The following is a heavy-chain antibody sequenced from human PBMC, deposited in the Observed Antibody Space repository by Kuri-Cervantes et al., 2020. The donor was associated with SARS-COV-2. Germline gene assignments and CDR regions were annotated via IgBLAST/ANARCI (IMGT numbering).Heavy chain of an antibody. CDR3: AKDRFGVHDF. Sequence: GESLKISCAASGFTFSNAWMNWVRQTPGKGLEWVAVISYDGKKKKCVASGKGRFTISRDNSQNTLYLQVKSLKSEDTAIYYCAKDRFGVHDFWGQGTLVTVSS. D-gene: IGHD2-8*01. J-gene: IGHJ4*02. CDR1: GFTFSNAW. V-gene: IGHV3-30*18. CDR2: ISYDGKKK.